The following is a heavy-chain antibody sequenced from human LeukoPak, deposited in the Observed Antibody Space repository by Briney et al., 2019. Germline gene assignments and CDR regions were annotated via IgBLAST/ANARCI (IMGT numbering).Heavy chain of an antibody. CDR2: IGATDNSR. Sequence: GGSLRLSCVASGFNFGAYPMGWVRQAPGKGLEWVSTIGATDNSRYYRDSVKGRFTISRDNFKNTLFLQMNNLRDEDTAVYYCAKETIGNFDYWGQGSLVTVSS. V-gene: IGHV3-23*02. CDR1: GFNFGAYP. D-gene: IGHD5-24*01. J-gene: IGHJ4*02. CDR3: AKETIGNFDY.